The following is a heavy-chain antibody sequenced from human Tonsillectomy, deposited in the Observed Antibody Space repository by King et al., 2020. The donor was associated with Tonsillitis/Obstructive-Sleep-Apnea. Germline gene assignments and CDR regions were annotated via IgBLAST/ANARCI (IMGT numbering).Heavy chain of an antibody. CDR1: GYTLTELS. D-gene: IGHD3-9*01. V-gene: IGHV1-24*01. CDR2: FDPEDGET. CDR3: ATLSINQALRYLGYYFDY. J-gene: IGHJ4*02. Sequence: QLVPSGAEVKKPGASVKVSCKVSGYTLTELSMHWVRQAPGKGLEWMGGFDPEDGETIYAQKFQGRVTMTEDTSTDTAYMELSSLRSEDTAVYYCATLSINQALRYLGYYFDYWGQGTLVTVSS.